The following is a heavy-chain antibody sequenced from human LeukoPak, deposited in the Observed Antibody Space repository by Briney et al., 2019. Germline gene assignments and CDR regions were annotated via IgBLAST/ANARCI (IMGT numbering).Heavy chain of an antibody. J-gene: IGHJ1*01. CDR3: PKGRLSPFQH. CDR1: GFTFSSYG. D-gene: IGHD2-2*01. V-gene: IGHV3-30*02. Sequence: PGGSLRLSCAASGFTFSSYGMHWVRQAPGKGLEWVAFIRYDGSNKYYADSVKGRFTISRDNSKNALYLQMNSLRAEDTAVYYCPKGRLSPFQHWGQGTPVTVSS. CDR2: IRYDGSNK.